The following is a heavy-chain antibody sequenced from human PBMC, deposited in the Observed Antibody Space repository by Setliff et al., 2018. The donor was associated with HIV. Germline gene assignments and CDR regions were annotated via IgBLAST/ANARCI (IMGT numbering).Heavy chain of an antibody. J-gene: IGHJ3*02. CDR3: ARVEDYYDSSSYYPPDAFDI. V-gene: IGHV1-46*01. Sequence: ASVKVSCKASGYTFTSYYMHWVRQAPGQGLEWMGIINPSGGSTSYAQKFQGRVTMTRDTSTSTVYMELSSLRSEDTAVYYCARVEDYYDSSSYYPPDAFDIWGQGTMVTVSS. CDR2: INPSGGST. CDR1: GYTFTSYY. D-gene: IGHD3-22*01.